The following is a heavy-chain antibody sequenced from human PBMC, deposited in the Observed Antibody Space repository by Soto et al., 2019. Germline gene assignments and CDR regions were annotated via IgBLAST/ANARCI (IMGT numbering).Heavy chain of an antibody. Sequence: ASVKVSCKASGYTFTTYAMQWVRQAPGQRLEWMGWINAGNGNTKYSQKFQGRVTITRDTSASTAYMELSSLRSEDTSVYYCARDFYGDYSYMDVWGQGTMVTVSS. CDR1: GYTFTTYA. CDR3: ARDFYGDYSYMDV. V-gene: IGHV1-3*01. CDR2: INAGNGNT. J-gene: IGHJ6*03. D-gene: IGHD4-17*01.